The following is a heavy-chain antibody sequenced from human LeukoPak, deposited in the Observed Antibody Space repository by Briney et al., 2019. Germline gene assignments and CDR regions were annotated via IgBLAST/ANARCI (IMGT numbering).Heavy chain of an antibody. CDR2: IIPIFGTA. V-gene: IGHV1-69*13. Sequence: SVKVSCKASGGTFSSYAISWVRQAPGQGLEWMGGIIPIFGTANYAQKFQGRVTITADESTSTAYMELSSLRSEDTAVYYCARGSHGGWDSSSWYRWFDPWGQGTLVTVSS. CDR1: GGTFSSYA. D-gene: IGHD6-13*01. J-gene: IGHJ5*02. CDR3: ARGSHGGWDSSSWYRWFDP.